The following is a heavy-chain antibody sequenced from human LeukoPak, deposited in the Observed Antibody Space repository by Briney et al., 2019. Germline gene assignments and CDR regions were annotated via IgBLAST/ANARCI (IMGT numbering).Heavy chain of an antibody. Sequence: GSLRLSCAASGFTFSSYAMSWVRQAPGKGLEWVSAISGSGGSTYYADSVKGRFTISRDNSKSTLYLQMNSLRAEDTAVYYCALIQYYDFWSGFYSDFDYWGQGTLVTVSS. CDR2: ISGSGGST. CDR1: GFTFSSYA. J-gene: IGHJ4*02. V-gene: IGHV3-23*01. D-gene: IGHD3-3*01. CDR3: ALIQYYDFWSGFYSDFDY.